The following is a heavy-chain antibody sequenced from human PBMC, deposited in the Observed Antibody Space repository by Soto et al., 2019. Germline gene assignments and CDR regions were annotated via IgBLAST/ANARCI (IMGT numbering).Heavy chain of an antibody. Sequence: SETLSLTCTVSGGSISSGGYYWSWIRQHPGKGLEWIGYIYYSGSTYYNPSLKSRVTISVDTSKNQFSLKLSPVTAADTAVYYLETCPRPEYRGFVDRFDPWGQGTLVTVSS. J-gene: IGHJ5*02. V-gene: IGHV4-31*03. CDR2: IYYSGST. CDR3: ETCPRPEYRGFVDRFDP. CDR1: GGSISSGGYY. D-gene: IGHD6-6*01.